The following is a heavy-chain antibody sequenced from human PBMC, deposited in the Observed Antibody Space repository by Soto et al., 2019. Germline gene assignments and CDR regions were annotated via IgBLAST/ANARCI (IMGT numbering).Heavy chain of an antibody. Sequence: SETLSLTCAVYGGSLSGYYWSWIRQPPGKGLEWIGEVNLSGSANYNPSLKSRVTMSVDTSKNQISLKFSSVTAADAAVYYCARGHSDDPATMVNWFAPWGQGTLVTVSS. CDR1: GGSLSGYY. V-gene: IGHV4-34*01. CDR3: ARGHSDDPATMVNWFAP. J-gene: IGHJ5*02. D-gene: IGHD2-2*01. CDR2: VNLSGSA.